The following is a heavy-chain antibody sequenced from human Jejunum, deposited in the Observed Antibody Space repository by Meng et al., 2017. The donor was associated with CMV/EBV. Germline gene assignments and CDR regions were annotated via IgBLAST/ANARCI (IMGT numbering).Heavy chain of an antibody. Sequence: VSIGYSSRGGYYWSWIRQHPVKGLEWIGDIYYSGITHYNPSLNSRVIISVDTSKSQFSLKLNSVTAADTAMYCCAYRTSGYRYYFDYWGQGSLVTVSS. CDR3: AYRTSGYRYYFDY. J-gene: IGHJ4*02. D-gene: IGHD3-22*01. CDR1: IGYSSRGGYY. CDR2: IYYSGIT. V-gene: IGHV4-31*02.